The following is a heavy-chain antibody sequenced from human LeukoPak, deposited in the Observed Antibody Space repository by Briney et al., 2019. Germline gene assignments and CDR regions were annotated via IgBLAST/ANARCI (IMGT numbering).Heavy chain of an antibody. CDR3: ARDFTMDSGDGY. CDR1: GGTFSSYA. J-gene: IGHJ4*02. D-gene: IGHD3-10*01. Sequence: SVKVSCKASGGTFSSYAISWVRQAPGQGLEWMGGIIPIFGTANYAQKFQGRVTITADESTSAAYMELSSLRSEDTAVYYCARDFTMDSGDGYWSQGTLVTVSS. V-gene: IGHV1-69*13. CDR2: IIPIFGTA.